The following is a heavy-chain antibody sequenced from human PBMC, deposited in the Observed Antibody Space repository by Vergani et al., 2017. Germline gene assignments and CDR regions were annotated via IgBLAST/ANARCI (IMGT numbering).Heavy chain of an antibody. CDR3: ARKPPPMTTVTTPRLYWYFDL. Sequence: EVQLVESGGGLVKPGGSLRLSCAAFGFTFSSYSMNWVRQAPGKGLEWVSSISSSSSYIYYADSVKGRFTISRDNAKNSLYLQMNSLRAEDTAVYYCARKPPPMTTVTTPRLYWYFDLWGRGTLVTVSS. J-gene: IGHJ2*01. V-gene: IGHV3-21*01. CDR2: ISSSSSYI. D-gene: IGHD4-17*01. CDR1: GFTFSSYS.